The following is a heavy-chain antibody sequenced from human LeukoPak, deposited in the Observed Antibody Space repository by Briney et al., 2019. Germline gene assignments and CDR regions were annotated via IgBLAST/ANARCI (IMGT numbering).Heavy chain of an antibody. J-gene: IGHJ4*02. D-gene: IGHD2-21*02. V-gene: IGHV3-48*03. CDR1: GFTFSSYE. CDR3: ARGTMVTAIVRYFDY. Sequence: PGESLRLSCAASGFTFSSYEMNWVRQAPGKGLEGVSYISSSGSTIYYADSVKGRFTISRDNAKNSLYLQMNSLRAEDTAVYYCARGTMVTAIVRYFDYWGQGTLVTVSS. CDR2: ISSSGSTI.